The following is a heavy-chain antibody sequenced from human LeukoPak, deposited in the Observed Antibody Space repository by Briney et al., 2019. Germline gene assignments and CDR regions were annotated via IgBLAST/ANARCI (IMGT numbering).Heavy chain of an antibody. D-gene: IGHD2-15*01. V-gene: IGHV3-64*04. J-gene: IGHJ5*02. Sequence: GGSLRLSCSASGFTFSSYAMHWVRQAPGKGLEYVSAISSNGGSTYYADSVKGRFTISRDNSKNTLYLQMNSLRAEDTAVYYCAKGYCSGGSCYNWDWFDPWGQGTLVTVSS. CDR1: GFTFSSYA. CDR3: AKGYCSGGSCYNWDWFDP. CDR2: ISSNGGST.